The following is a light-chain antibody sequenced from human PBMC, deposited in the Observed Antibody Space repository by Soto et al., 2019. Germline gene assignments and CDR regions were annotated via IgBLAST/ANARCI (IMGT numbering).Light chain of an antibody. CDR3: QSYDSSLSVKV. CDR1: SSNIGAGYD. J-gene: IGLJ1*01. CDR2: GNS. V-gene: IGLV1-40*01. Sequence: QSVLTQPPSVSGAPGQRVTISCTGSSSNIGAGYDVHWYQQLPGTAPKLLIYGNSNRPSRVPDRFSGSKSGTTASLAITGLQAEDEADYYCQSYDSSLSVKVFGTGTKVTVL.